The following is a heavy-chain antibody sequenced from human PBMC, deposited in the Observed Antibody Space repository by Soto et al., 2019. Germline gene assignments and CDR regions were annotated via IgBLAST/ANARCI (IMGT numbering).Heavy chain of an antibody. CDR2: TKQDEREK. CDR3: AKEEGYGKVSGTVH. CDR1: GFPFRNYW. V-gene: IGHV3-7*03. Sequence: PGGSLTLSCAASGFPFRNYWMSWLRQAPGKGLEWVANTKQDEREKYYVDSVRGRFTISRDNAKNTVYLQMDTLRADDTAIYYCAKEEGYGKVSGTVHWGQGTLVTVSS. J-gene: IGHJ4*02. D-gene: IGHD2-15*01.